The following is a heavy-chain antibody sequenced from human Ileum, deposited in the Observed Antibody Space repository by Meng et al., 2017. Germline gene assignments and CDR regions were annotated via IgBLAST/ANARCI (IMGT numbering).Heavy chain of an antibody. D-gene: IGHD1-1*01. J-gene: IGHJ4*02. CDR2: MNTDKGNT. CDR3: AREGAYNGGDY. CDR1: GYTFTTYG. Sequence: QVPLVQSGATVKKPGASVKVSCKASGYTFTTYGISWVRQAPGQGLEWMGWMNTDKGNTNYAQKFQGRVTMTRDTSTSTAYMELRSLRSDDTAVYYCAREGAYNGGDYWGQGTLVTVSS. V-gene: IGHV1-18*01.